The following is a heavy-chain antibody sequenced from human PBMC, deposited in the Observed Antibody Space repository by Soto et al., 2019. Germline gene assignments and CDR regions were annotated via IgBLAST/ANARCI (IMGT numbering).Heavy chain of an antibody. Sequence: SETLSLTCTVSGGSISSYYWSWIRQPPGKGLKWIGYIYYSGSTNYNPSLKSRVTISVDTSKNQFSLKLSSVTAADTAVYYCARQLGYDILTGPHFDYWGQGTLVTVSS. CDR3: ARQLGYDILTGPHFDY. CDR1: GGSISSYY. CDR2: IYYSGST. J-gene: IGHJ4*02. D-gene: IGHD3-9*01. V-gene: IGHV4-59*08.